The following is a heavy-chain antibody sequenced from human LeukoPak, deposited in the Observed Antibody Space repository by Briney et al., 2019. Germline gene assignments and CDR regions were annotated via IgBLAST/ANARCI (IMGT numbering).Heavy chain of an antibody. CDR1: GGSISPYY. CDR3: ARFRPSNNWFDP. CDR2: IYYSGST. J-gene: IGHJ5*02. V-gene: IGHV4-59*01. Sequence: PSETLSVTCTVSGGSISPYYWSWIRQPPGKGLEWIGYIYYSGSTNYNPSLKSRVTISVDTSKNQFSLKLSSVTAADTAVYYCARFRPSNNWFDPWGQGTLVTVSS.